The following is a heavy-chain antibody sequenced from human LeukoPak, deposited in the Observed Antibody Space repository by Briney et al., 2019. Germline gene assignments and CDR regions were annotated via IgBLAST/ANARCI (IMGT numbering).Heavy chain of an antibody. CDR1: GFTFSVYD. CDR3: ARVAKERVGGVYYFDY. V-gene: IGHV3-13*01. CDR2: IGTAGDT. Sequence: GGSLRLSCAASGFTFSVYDTHWVPQATGKGLEWVSAIGTAGDTYYTGSVKGRFTLSRENAKNSLYLQMNSLRAGDTAVYYCARVAKERVGGVYYFDYWGQGTLVTVSS. J-gene: IGHJ4*02. D-gene: IGHD1-1*01.